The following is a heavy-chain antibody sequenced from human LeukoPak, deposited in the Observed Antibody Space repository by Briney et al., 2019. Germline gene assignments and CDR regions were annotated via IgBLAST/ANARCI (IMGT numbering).Heavy chain of an antibody. D-gene: IGHD4-11*01. CDR3: AKDITHVTTGDAFDI. J-gene: IGHJ3*02. CDR1: GFTFDDYA. Sequence: PGRSLRLSCAASGFTFDDYAMHWVRPAPGRGLEWVSGISWNSGNIGYAGSVKGRFTIARDNAKNSLYLQMNSLRAEDTALYYCAKDITHVTTGDAFDIWGQGTMVTVSS. CDR2: ISWNSGNI. V-gene: IGHV3-9*01.